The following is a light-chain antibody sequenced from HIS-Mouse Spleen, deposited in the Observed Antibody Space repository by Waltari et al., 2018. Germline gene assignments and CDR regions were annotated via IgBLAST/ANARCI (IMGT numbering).Light chain of an antibody. CDR2: GAS. Sequence: EIVMTQSPATLSVSPGERATLSCRASQSVSSNLAWYQQKPGQAPRLLTYGASTRATGIPARFSGSGSGTEFTLTISSMQSEDFAVYYCQQLNSYPPTFGQGTKVEIK. V-gene: IGKV3-15*01. J-gene: IGKJ1*01. CDR3: QQLNSYPPT. CDR1: QSVSSN.